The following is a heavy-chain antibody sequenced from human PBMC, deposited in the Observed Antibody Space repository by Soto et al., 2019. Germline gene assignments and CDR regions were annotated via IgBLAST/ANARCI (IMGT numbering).Heavy chain of an antibody. CDR2: IIPIFGTA. J-gene: IGHJ6*02. V-gene: IGHV1-69*01. CDR3: ARDGVAAAGRIYYYGMDV. D-gene: IGHD6-13*01. CDR1: GGTFSSYA. Sequence: QVQLVQSGAEVKKPGSSVKVSCKASGGTFSSYAISWVRQAPGPGLEWMGGIIPIFGTANYAQKFQGRVTSTADESTSTAYRERSSLRSEDTAVYYCARDGVAAAGRIYYYGMDVWGQGTTVTVSS.